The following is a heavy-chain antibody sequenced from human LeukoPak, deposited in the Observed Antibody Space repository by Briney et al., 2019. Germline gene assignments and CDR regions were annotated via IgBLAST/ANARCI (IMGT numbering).Heavy chain of an antibody. V-gene: IGHV3-7*01. J-gene: IGHJ4*02. Sequence: GGSLRLSCTASGFTFSDYWMTWVRQAPGKGLEWVANIKQDGSAKYYVDSVKGRFTISRDNARNSLYLQMDSLRVEDTATYYCARWRGSTSERSDYWGQGTLVTVSS. CDR1: GFTFSDYW. CDR2: IKQDGSAK. CDR3: ARWRGSTSERSDY. D-gene: IGHD2-2*01.